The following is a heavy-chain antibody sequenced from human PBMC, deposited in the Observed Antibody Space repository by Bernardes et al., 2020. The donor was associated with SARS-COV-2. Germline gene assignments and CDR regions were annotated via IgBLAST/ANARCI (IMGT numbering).Heavy chain of an antibody. J-gene: IGHJ4*02. D-gene: IGHD3-22*01. CDR2: INYSGYT. Sequence: SETLSLTCTVSGGSISRSSYYWGWLRQPPGKGLEWIGSINYSGYTYYNPPLKSRVTTSVDTSKNQFSLKLSSVTAADTAVYYCARHPVRLYYFDSSGQDFWGQGTLVTVSS. V-gene: IGHV4-39*01. CDR3: ARHPVRLYYFDSSGQDF. CDR1: GGSISRSSYY.